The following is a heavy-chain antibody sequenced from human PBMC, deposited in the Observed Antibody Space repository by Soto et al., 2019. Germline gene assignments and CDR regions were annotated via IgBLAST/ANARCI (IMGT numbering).Heavy chain of an antibody. CDR1: GFTVSSNY. J-gene: IGHJ5*02. CDR2: IYSGGST. V-gene: IGHV3-66*01. Sequence: GGSLRLSCAASGFTVSSNYMSWVRQAPGKGLEWVSVIYSGGSTYYADSVKGRFTISRDNSKNTLYLQMNSLRAEDTAVYYCARDVVVPPATWKPGLDPWGQGTLVTVSS. CDR3: ARDVVVPPATWKPGLDP. D-gene: IGHD2-2*01.